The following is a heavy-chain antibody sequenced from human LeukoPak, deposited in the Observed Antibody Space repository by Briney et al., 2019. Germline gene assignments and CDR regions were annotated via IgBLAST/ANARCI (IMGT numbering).Heavy chain of an antibody. CDR3: AKEGYYGSGPYYYYYGMDV. J-gene: IGHJ6*02. Sequence: GGSLRLPCAASGFTFTSYAMSWVRQAPGKGLEWVSVISGSGGSTYYADSVKGRFTISRDNSKNTLYLQMNSLRAEDTAVYYCAKEGYYGSGPYYYYYGMDVWGQGTTVTVSS. CDR1: GFTFTSYA. V-gene: IGHV3-23*01. D-gene: IGHD3-10*01. CDR2: ISGSGGST.